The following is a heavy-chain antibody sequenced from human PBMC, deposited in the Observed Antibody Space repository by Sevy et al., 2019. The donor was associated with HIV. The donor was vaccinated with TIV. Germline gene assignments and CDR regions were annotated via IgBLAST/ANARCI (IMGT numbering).Heavy chain of an antibody. D-gene: IGHD3-10*01. CDR3: ARDKYYYVSGSFDY. CDR2: IIAVFGTT. Sequence: SVKVSCKASGGIFRSNAISWVRQAPGQGLEWMGGIIAVFGTTNYAQNFQGRVTVTADEARSTAYMELSSLRSEDTAGYYCARDKYYYVSGSFDYWGQGTQVTVSS. J-gene: IGHJ4*01. V-gene: IGHV1-69*13. CDR1: GGIFRSNA.